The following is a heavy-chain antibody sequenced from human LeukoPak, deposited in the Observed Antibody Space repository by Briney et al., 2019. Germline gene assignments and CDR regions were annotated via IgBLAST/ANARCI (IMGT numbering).Heavy chain of an antibody. V-gene: IGHV3-7*01. CDR1: GFTLSSYW. J-gene: IGHJ4*02. CDR2: IKQDGSEK. CDR3: AKDIGSYYDY. Sequence: GGSLRLSCAASGFTLSSYWMSWVRQAPGKGLEWVANIKQDGSEKYYVDSVKGRFTISGDNAKNSLYLQMNSLRAEDTAVYYCAKDIGSYYDYWGQGILVTVSS. D-gene: IGHD3-10*01.